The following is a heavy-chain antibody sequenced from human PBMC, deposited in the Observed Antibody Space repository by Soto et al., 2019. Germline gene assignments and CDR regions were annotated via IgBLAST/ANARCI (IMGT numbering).Heavy chain of an antibody. CDR3: ARVIPGAEAWFGP. CDR1: GYTFTNYG. V-gene: IGHV1-18*01. D-gene: IGHD2-2*01. Sequence: ASVRVSCKASGYTFTNYGVTWVRQAPGQGLEWMGWISAYTDNPNYAQKFQGRVTMTIDTSTTTAYMDLRSLTSDDTAVYYCARVIPGAEAWFGPWGQGTLVTVSS. J-gene: IGHJ5*02. CDR2: ISAYTDNP.